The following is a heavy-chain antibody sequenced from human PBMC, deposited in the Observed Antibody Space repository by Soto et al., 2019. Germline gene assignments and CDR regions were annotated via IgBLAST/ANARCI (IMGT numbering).Heavy chain of an antibody. CDR3: ARGHDILTGHRNFDY. Sequence: SVKVSCKASGGTFSSYAISWVRQAPGQGLEWMGGIIPIFGTANYAQKFQGRVTITADESTSTAYMELSSLRSEDTAVYYCARGHDILTGHRNFDYWGQGTLVTVSS. CDR2: IIPIFGTA. D-gene: IGHD3-9*01. J-gene: IGHJ4*02. V-gene: IGHV1-69*13. CDR1: GGTFSSYA.